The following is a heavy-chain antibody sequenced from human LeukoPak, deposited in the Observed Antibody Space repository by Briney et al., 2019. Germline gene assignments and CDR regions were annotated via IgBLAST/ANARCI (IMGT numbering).Heavy chain of an antibody. D-gene: IGHD3-10*01. CDR2: INQDGSEK. CDR3: ARDIYGGHDY. Sequence: GGTLRLSCAASGFTFSNYWMSWVRQAPGKGLEWVANINQDGSEKSYVDSMEGRFTISRDNAKKSLYLHVNSLRAEDTAVYYCARDIYGGHDYWGQGTLLTVSS. V-gene: IGHV3-7*04. CDR1: GFTFSNYW. J-gene: IGHJ4*02.